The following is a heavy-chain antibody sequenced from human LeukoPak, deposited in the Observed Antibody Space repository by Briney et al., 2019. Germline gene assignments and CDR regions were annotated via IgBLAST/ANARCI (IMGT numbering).Heavy chain of an antibody. CDR3: TRDLMDYDVSTGLHHYYMDV. J-gene: IGHJ6*02. CDR2: INGDGRNI. CDR1: GLTFSSYW. Sequence: HPGGSLRLSCVASGLTFSSYWMHWVRQDPRKGLVWVSRINGDGRNINYADSVRGRFTISRDNAKNTLYLQMNTLRVEDTAVYYCTRDLMDYDVSTGLHHYYMDVWGQGTTVTVSS. D-gene: IGHD3-9*01. V-gene: IGHV3-74*01.